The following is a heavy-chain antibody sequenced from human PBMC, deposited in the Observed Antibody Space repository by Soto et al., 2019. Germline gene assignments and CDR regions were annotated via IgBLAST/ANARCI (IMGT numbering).Heavy chain of an antibody. V-gene: IGHV4-31*03. CDR2: IYYSGST. J-gene: IGHJ3*02. Sequence: PSETLSLTCTVSGGSISSGGYYWSWIRQHPGKGLEWIGYIYYSGSTYYNPSLKSRVTISVDTSKNQFSLKLSSVTAADTAVYYCARDWSDFGDAFDIWGQGTMVTVSS. CDR1: GGSISSGGYY. CDR3: ARDWSDFGDAFDI. D-gene: IGHD2-21*01.